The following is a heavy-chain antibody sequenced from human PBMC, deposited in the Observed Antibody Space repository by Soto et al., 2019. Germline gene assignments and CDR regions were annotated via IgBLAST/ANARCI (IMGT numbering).Heavy chain of an antibody. D-gene: IGHD2-2*01. CDR3: ARQGCSSTSCRLDY. V-gene: IGHV4-39*01. J-gene: IGHJ4*02. Sequence: SETLSLPCTVSGGSISSSSYYWGWIRQPPGKGLEWIGSIYYSGSTYYNPSLKSRVTISVDTSKNQFSLKLSSVTAADTAVYYCARQGCSSTSCRLDYWGQGTLVTVSS. CDR1: GGSISSSSYY. CDR2: IYYSGST.